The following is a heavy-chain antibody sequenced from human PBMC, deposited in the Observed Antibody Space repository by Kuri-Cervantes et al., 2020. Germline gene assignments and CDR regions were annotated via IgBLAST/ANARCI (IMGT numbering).Heavy chain of an antibody. J-gene: IGHJ6*03. CDR1: GFTFDDYA. CDR3: AKASCSGISCYPHYYSYYMDV. V-gene: IGHV3-9*01. D-gene: IGHD2-2*01. Sequence: SLKISCAASGFTFDDYAMHWVRQAPGKGLEWVSGISWNSGSIGYADSVKGRFIVSRDNSKSSLYLQMNSLRAEDTAVYYCAKASCSGISCYPHYYSYYMDVWGKGTTVTVSS. CDR2: ISWNSGSI.